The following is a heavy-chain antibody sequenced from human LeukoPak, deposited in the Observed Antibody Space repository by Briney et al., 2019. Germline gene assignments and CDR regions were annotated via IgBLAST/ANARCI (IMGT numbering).Heavy chain of an antibody. CDR3: AKVRRGSSGGPYYYYTDV. CDR2: IKEDGSEK. D-gene: IGHD1-26*01. CDR1: GFMFSGYL. Sequence: GGSLRLSCAASGFMFSGYLMTWVRQAPGKGLEWVANIKEDGSEKNYVDSVKGRFTISRDNAQNSLYLQMTSLRVEDTAVYYCAKVRRGSSGGPYYYYTDVWGKGTTVTVSS. J-gene: IGHJ6*03. V-gene: IGHV3-7*01.